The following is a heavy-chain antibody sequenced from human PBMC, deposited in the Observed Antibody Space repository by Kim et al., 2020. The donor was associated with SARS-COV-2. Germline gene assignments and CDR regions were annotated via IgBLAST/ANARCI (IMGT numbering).Heavy chain of an antibody. J-gene: IGHJ3*02. CDR1: GYAFASYG. CDR3: ARQGGGLIMVRDAVVAFDI. V-gene: IGHV1-18*01. CDR2: INPYTGHA. D-gene: IGHD3-10*01. Sequence: ASVKVSCQASGYAFASYGVTWIRQGPGQGFECMGWINPYTGHASFEADFQGRVTMTTDTSTNTIYMELRSLKFDDTAVYYCARQGGGLIMVRDAVVAFDIWGQGTPITVS.